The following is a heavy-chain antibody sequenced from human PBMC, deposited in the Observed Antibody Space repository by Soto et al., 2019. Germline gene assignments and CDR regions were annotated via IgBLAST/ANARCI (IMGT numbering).Heavy chain of an antibody. CDR3: AKASTMVRGVIIGWRWFDP. CDR1: GFTFSSYA. Sequence: GGSLRLSCAASGFTFSSYAMSWVRQAPGKGLEWVSAISGSGGSTYYADSVKGRFTISRDNSKNTLYLQMNSLRAEDTAVYYCAKASTMVRGVIIGWRWFDPWGQGTLVTVSS. V-gene: IGHV3-23*01. D-gene: IGHD3-10*01. J-gene: IGHJ5*02. CDR2: ISGSGGST.